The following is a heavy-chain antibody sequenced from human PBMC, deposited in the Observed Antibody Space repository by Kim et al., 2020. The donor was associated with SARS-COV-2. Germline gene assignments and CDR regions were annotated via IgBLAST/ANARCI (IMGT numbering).Heavy chain of an antibody. CDR2: IYYSGST. D-gene: IGHD2-2*01. J-gene: IGHJ4*02. Sequence: SETLSLTCTVSGGSISSYYWSWIRQPPGKGLEWIGYIYYSGSTNYNPSLKSRVTISVDTSKNQFSLKLSSVTAADTAVYYCARGYCSSTSCYVVYFDYWGQGTLVTVSS. CDR3: ARGYCSSTSCYVVYFDY. CDR1: GGSISSYY. V-gene: IGHV4-59*08.